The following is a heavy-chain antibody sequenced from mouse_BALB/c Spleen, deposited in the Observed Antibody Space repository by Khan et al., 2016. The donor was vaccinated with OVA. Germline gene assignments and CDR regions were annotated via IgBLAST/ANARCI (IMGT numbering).Heavy chain of an antibody. V-gene: IGHV1-7*01. CDR2: INPSTDYT. CDR1: GYTFTSYW. Sequence: VQLVESGAELAKPGASVKMSCKASGYTFTSYWMHWVKQRPGQGLEWIGYINPSTDYTEYNQKFKDKATLTVDKSSSTAHMQLTSLTSEDSAVYYCVNHGSSSAWFTYWGQGTLVTVSA. CDR3: VNHGSSSAWFTY. J-gene: IGHJ3*01. D-gene: IGHD1-1*01.